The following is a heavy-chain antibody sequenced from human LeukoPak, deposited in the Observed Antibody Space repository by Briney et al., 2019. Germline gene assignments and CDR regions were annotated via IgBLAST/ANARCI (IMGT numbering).Heavy chain of an antibody. CDR1: GYTFTGYY. CDR2: INPNSGGT. V-gene: IGHV1-2*02. J-gene: IGHJ4*02. CDR3: ARGPYSSSWPVDY. Sequence: GASAKVSCKASGYTFTGYYMHWVRQAPGQGLEWMGWINPNSGGTNYAQKFQGRVTMTRDTSISTAYMELSRLRSGDTAVYYCARGPYSSSWPVDYWGQGTLVTVSS. D-gene: IGHD6-13*01.